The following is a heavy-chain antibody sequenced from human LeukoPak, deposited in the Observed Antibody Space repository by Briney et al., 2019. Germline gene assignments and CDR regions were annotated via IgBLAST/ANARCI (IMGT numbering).Heavy chain of an antibody. CDR1: GGSFSGYY. Sequence: SGTLSLTCAVYGGSFSGYYWSWIRQHPGKGLEWIGYIYYSGSTYYNPSLKSRVTISVDTSKNQFSLKLSSVTAADTAVYYCARVSSPEYYFDYWGQGTLVTVSS. D-gene: IGHD6-6*01. J-gene: IGHJ4*02. V-gene: IGHV4-31*11. CDR2: IYYSGST. CDR3: ARVSSPEYYFDY.